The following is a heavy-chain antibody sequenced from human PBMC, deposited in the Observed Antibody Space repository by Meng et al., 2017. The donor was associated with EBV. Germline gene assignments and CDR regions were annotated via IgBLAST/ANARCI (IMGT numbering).Heavy chain of an antibody. CDR3: NSGSHSPLDS. Sequence: EVQLVGCGGGLVRPGGSLRLSCAASGFSFSNYAMGWVRQAPGKGLEWVSGISATSVDTYYADSVKGRFAISRDNSKNTVTLHMNILRAEDTAIYYCNSGSHSPLDSWGQGTLSPSPQ. CDR1: GFSFSNYA. CDR2: ISATSVDT. D-gene: IGHD1-26*01. J-gene: IGHJ4*02. V-gene: IGHV3-23*04.